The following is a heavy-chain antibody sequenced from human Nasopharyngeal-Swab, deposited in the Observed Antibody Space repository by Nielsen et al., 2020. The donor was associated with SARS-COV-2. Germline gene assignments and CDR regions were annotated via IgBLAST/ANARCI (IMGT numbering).Heavy chain of an antibody. CDR1: GGSISSSSYY. Sequence: LRLSCTVSGGSISSSSYYWGWIRPPPGKGLEWIGSIYYSGSTYYNPSLKSRVTISVDTSKNQFSLKLSSVTAADTAVYYCAKTPIITMIVVVIEHWYFDLWGRGTLVTVSS. V-gene: IGHV4-39*07. J-gene: IGHJ2*01. CDR2: IYYSGST. D-gene: IGHD3-22*01. CDR3: AKTPIITMIVVVIEHWYFDL.